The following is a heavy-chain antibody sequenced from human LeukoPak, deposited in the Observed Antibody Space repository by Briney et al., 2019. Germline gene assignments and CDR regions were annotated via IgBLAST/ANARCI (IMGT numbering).Heavy chain of an antibody. CDR1: GGSISSDY. CDR3: ARGDSSGSNCFDA. D-gene: IGHD3-22*01. CDR2: IFHSGST. V-gene: IGHV4-59*01. J-gene: IGHJ5*02. Sequence: PSETLSLTCTVSGGSISSDYWNWIRQPPGRGLEWIGCIFHSGSTKYNPSLKSRLTISLDTSKNQFSLKVSSVTAADTAVYYCARGDSSGSNCFDAWGQGTLVTVSS.